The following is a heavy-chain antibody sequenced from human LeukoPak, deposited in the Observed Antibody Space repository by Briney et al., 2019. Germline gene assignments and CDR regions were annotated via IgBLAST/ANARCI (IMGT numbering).Heavy chain of an antibody. V-gene: IGHV3-7*03. D-gene: IGHD6-13*01. Sequence: GGSLRLSCAASGFTFSSYWMSWVRQAPGKGLEWVANIKQDGSEKYYVDSVKGRFTISRDNAKNSLYLQMNSLRAEDTAVYYCARDQGYSNVSGSWAMLYYFDYWGQGTLVTVSS. J-gene: IGHJ4*02. CDR2: IKQDGSEK. CDR1: GFTFSSYW. CDR3: ARDQGYSNVSGSWAMLYYFDY.